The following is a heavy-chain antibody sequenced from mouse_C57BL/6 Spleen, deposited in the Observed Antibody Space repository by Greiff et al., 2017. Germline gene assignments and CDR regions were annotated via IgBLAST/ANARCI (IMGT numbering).Heavy chain of an antibody. CDR1: GFTFSSYG. D-gene: IGHD2-4*01. CDR3: ARHDSTMITTARAWFAY. J-gene: IGHJ3*01. CDR2: ISSGGSYT. Sequence: EVMLVESGGDLVKPGGSLKLSCAASGFTFSSYGMSWVRQTPDKRLEWVATISSGGSYTYYPDSVKGRFTISRDNAKNTLYLQMRSLKSEDTAMYYCARHDSTMITTARAWFAYWGQGTLVTVSA. V-gene: IGHV5-6*01.